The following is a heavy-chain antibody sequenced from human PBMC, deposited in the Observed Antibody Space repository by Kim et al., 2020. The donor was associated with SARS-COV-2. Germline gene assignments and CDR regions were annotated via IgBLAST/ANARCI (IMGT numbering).Heavy chain of an antibody. CDR2: ISAYNGNT. J-gene: IGHJ3*02. CDR3: ARIPPLLLWFGELLMTALNHDAFDI. Sequence: ASVKVSCKASGYTFTSYGISWVRQAPGQGLEWMGWISAYNGNTNYAQKLQGRVTMTTDTSTSTAYMELRSLRSDDTAVYYCARIPPLLLWFGELLMTALNHDAFDIWGQGTMVTVSS. D-gene: IGHD3-10*01. CDR1: GYTFTSYG. V-gene: IGHV1-18*01.